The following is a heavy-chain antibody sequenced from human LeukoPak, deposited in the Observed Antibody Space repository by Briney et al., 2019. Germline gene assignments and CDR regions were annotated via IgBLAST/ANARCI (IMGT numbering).Heavy chain of an antibody. CDR3: ARLKYYYGSGSYYYYYYYMDV. CDR2: INHSGST. Sequence: SETLSLTCAVYGGSFRGYYWSWIRQPPGKGLEWIGEINHSGSTNYNPSLKSRVTISVDTSKNQFSLKLSSVTAADTAVYYCARLKYYYGSGSYYYYYYYMDVWGKGTTVTVSS. J-gene: IGHJ6*03. CDR1: GGSFRGYY. V-gene: IGHV4-34*01. D-gene: IGHD3-10*01.